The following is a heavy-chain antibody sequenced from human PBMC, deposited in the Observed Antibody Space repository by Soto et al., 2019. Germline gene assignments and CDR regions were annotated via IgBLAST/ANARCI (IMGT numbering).Heavy chain of an antibody. V-gene: IGHV3-30-3*01. J-gene: IGHJ4*02. CDR2: ISYDGSNK. CDR1: GFTFSSYA. D-gene: IGHD6-6*01. Sequence: GGSLRLSCAASGFTFSSYAMHWVRQAPGKGLEWVAVISYDGSNKYYADSVKGRFTISRDNSKNTLYLQMNSLRAEDTAVYYCARGRHRLYSSSSLDYWGQGTLVTVSS. CDR3: ARGRHRLYSSSSLDY.